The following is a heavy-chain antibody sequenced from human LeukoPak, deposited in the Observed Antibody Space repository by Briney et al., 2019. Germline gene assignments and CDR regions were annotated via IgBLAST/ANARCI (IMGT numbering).Heavy chain of an antibody. CDR1: GGSISSSSYY. CDR3: ARARAGLDY. CDR2: IYYSGST. V-gene: IGHV4-39*07. J-gene: IGHJ4*02. Sequence: SETLSLTCTVSGGSISSSSYYWGWIRQPPGTGLEWIGSIYYSGSTYYNPSLKSRVTISVDTSKNQFSLKLSSVTAADTAVYYCARARAGLDYWGQGTLVTVSS.